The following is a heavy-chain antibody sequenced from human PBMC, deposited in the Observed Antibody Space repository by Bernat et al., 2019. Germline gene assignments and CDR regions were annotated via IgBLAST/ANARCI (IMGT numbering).Heavy chain of an antibody. CDR1: GFAFNNYG. CDR2: IWSDGNNK. Sequence: QVQLVESGGGAVQPGRSLRLSCAASGFAFNNYGMHWVRQAPGRGLEWVAVIWSDGNNKYYADSVKGRFTISRDNSKNTLYLQMNNLRAEDTAIYHCARDLGYFAPYDWGQGTLVTVSS. D-gene: IGHD2/OR15-2a*01. V-gene: IGHV3-33*01. CDR3: ARDLGYFAPYD. J-gene: IGHJ4*02.